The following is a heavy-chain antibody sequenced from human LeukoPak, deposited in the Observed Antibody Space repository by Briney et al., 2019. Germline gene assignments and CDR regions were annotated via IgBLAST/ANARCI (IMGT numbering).Heavy chain of an antibody. CDR2: INPSGGST. D-gene: IGHD1-26*01. V-gene: IGHV1-46*01. Sequence: ASVKVSCKASVYTFTSYYMHWVRQAPGQGLEWMGIINPSGGSTSYAQKFQGRVTMTRDMSTSTVYMELSSLRSEDTAVYYCAREIGLGSSPDYWGQGTLVTVSS. J-gene: IGHJ4*02. CDR3: AREIGLGSSPDY. CDR1: VYTFTSYY.